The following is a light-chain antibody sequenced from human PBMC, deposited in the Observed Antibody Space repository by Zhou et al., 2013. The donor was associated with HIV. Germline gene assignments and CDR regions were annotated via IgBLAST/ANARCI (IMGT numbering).Light chain of an antibody. CDR1: QSVSSN. Sequence: EIVMTQSPATLSVSPGERATLSCRASQSVSSNLAWYQHKPGQAPRLLIYGASSRATGIPDRFSGSGSGTDFTLTISRLEPEDFAVYYCQQYGSSPGTFGQGTKLEIK. CDR2: GAS. CDR3: QQYGSSPGT. V-gene: IGKV3-20*01. J-gene: IGKJ2*02.